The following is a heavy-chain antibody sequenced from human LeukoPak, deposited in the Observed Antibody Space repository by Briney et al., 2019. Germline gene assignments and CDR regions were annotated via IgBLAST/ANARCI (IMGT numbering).Heavy chain of an antibody. CDR1: GFTFTSYG. V-gene: IGHV3-30*02. D-gene: IGHD4-11*01. J-gene: IGHJ4*02. CDR2: IRFDGSNK. Sequence: GGSLRLSCAASGFTFTSYGMHWVRLAAGKGLEWVAFIRFDGSNKYYADSVKGRFTISRDNSKNTLYLQMNSLRTEDTAVYYCANIDYNLDYWGQGTLVTVSS. CDR3: ANIDYNLDY.